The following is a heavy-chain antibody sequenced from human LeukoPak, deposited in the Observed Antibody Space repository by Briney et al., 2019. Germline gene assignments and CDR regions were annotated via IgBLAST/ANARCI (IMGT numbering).Heavy chain of an antibody. CDR1: GFTFSSYS. V-gene: IGHV3-48*01. CDR3: VRAVVPADLGRGGYYFDH. CDR2: ISSSSSTI. Sequence: PGGSLRLSCAASGFTFSSYSMNWVRQAPGKGLEWVSYISSSSSTIFHADSVKGRFTISRDNAKNSLSLHMNSLRVEDTALYYCVRAVVPADLGRGGYYFDHWGQGTQVTVSS. D-gene: IGHD2-2*01. J-gene: IGHJ4*02.